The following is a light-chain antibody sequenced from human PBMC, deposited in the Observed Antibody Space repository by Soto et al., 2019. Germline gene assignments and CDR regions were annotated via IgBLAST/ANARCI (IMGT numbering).Light chain of an antibody. CDR3: QQYGDSPFT. V-gene: IGKV3-20*01. J-gene: IGKJ5*01. CDR2: GAS. CDR1: QSVSNNY. Sequence: DIVLTQSPGTLALSPGERATLSCRASQSVSNNYLAWYQQKPGQAPRLLIYGASNRATGIPDRFSGSGSGTDFSLSISRLEPEDFAVYYCQQYGDSPFTFGPGTRLEI.